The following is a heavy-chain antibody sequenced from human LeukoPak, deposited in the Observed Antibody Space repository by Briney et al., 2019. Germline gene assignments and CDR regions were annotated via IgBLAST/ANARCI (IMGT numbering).Heavy chain of an antibody. V-gene: IGHV2-5*02. CDR2: IYWDDDK. Sequence: GPTLVNPTQTLTVTCTFSGFSLSTSGVGVGWIRQPPGKALEWLALIYWDDDKRYSPSLKSRLTITKDTSKNQVVLTMTNMDPVDTATYYCAHIRIVAVAGYNWFDPWGQGTVVTVSS. J-gene: IGHJ5*02. D-gene: IGHD6-19*01. CDR1: GFSLSTSGVG. CDR3: AHIRIVAVAGYNWFDP.